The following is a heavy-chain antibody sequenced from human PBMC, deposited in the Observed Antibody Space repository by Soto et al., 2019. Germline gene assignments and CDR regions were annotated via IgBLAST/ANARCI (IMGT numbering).Heavy chain of an antibody. CDR3: PRPSGGYGYDGMDV. D-gene: IGHD1-26*01. J-gene: IGHJ6*02. V-gene: IGHV5-10-1*01. CDR2: IDPSDSYT. CDR1: VYSFTSYW. Sequence: GESLKISCKGSVYSFTSYWISWVRQMPGKGLEWMGRIDPSDSYTNYSPSFQGHITISADKSISTAYLQWSSLKASDTAMYYCPRPSGGYGYDGMDVWGQGKTVTGSS.